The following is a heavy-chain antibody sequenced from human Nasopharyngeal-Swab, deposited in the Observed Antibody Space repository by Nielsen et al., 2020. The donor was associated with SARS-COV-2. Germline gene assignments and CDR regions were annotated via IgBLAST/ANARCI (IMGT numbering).Heavy chain of an antibody. D-gene: IGHD3-9*01. CDR2: INTNTGNP. J-gene: IGHJ4*02. V-gene: IGHV7-4-1*02. CDR3: ARGHDTSDY. Sequence: WVRQAPGQGLEWMGWINTNTGNPTYAQGFTGRFVFSLDTSVSTAYLQISSLKAEDTAVYPCARGHDTSDYWGQGTLVTVSS.